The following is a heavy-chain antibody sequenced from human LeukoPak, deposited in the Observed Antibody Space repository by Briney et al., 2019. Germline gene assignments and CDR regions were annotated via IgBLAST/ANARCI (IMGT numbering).Heavy chain of an antibody. D-gene: IGHD2-15*01. J-gene: IGHJ4*02. CDR1: GYFFNNYW. CDR2: IYPGDSDT. V-gene: IGHV5-51*01. Sequence: GESLKISCKGSGYFFNNYWIGWVRQMPGKGLEWMGIIYPGDSDTRYSPSFQGQVTISADKSINTAYLQWSSLKASDTATYYCAWSYCSDPICFDLDYWGQGTLVTVSS. CDR3: AWSYCSDPICFDLDY.